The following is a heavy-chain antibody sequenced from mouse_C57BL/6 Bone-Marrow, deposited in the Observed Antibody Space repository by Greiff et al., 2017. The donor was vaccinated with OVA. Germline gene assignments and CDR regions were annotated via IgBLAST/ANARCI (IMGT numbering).Heavy chain of an antibody. CDR2: IYPRSGNT. V-gene: IGHV1-81*01. CDR1: GYTFTSYG. D-gene: IGHD6-2*01. Sequence: LVESGAELARPGASVKLSCKASGYTFTSYGISWVKQRTGQGLEWIGEIYPRSGNTYYNEKFKGKATLTADKSSSTAYMELRSLTSEDSAVYFCARSLGLYYFDYWGQGTTLTVSS. J-gene: IGHJ2*01. CDR3: ARSLGLYYFDY.